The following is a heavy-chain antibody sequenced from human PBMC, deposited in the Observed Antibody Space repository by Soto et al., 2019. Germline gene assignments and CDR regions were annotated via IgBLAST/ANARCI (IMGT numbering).Heavy chain of an antibody. CDR2: ISAYNGNT. D-gene: IGHD3-3*01. V-gene: IGHV1-18*01. CDR1: RYALTSIA. CDR3: VRESGGPGLMEWSLDV. Sequence: VKVSWKASRYALTSIASSWVRQVPGQGLGWMGWISAYNGNTNDAQKLQGRVTMTTDTSTSTAYMELSKLRSDDTALYYCVRESGGPGLMEWSLDVWRQGTTVTVSS. J-gene: IGHJ6*02.